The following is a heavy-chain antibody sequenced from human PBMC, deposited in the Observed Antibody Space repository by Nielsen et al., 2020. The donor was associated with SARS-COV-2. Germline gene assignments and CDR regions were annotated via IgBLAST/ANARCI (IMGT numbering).Heavy chain of an antibody. Sequence: GESLKISCAASGFTFSSYWMHWVRQAPGKGPVWVSRINSDESSTSYADSVKGRFTISRDNAKNTLYLQMNSLRAEDTAVYYCARDLGHSGGSRDAFDIWGQGTMVTVSS. D-gene: IGHD2-15*01. J-gene: IGHJ3*02. CDR1: GFTFSSYW. V-gene: IGHV3-74*01. CDR2: INSDESST. CDR3: ARDLGHSGGSRDAFDI.